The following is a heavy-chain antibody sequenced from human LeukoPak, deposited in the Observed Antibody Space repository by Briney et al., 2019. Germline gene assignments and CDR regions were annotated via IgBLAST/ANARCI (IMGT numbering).Heavy chain of an antibody. J-gene: IGHJ4*02. V-gene: IGHV3-30*18. Sequence: GRSLRLSCAASGFTFSNYDMHWVRQAPGKGLEWVAVISYDGTNKYYADSVKGRFTISRDNSKSTLYLQMNSLRDEGTAVYYSAKENDFVYWGQGALVTVSS. CDR1: GFTFSNYD. D-gene: IGHD3-3*01. CDR3: AKENDFVY. CDR2: ISYDGTNK.